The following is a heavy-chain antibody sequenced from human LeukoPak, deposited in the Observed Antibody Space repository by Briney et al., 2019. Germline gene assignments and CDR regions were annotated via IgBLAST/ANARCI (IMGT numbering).Heavy chain of an antibody. V-gene: IGHV3-64D*08. D-gene: IGHD3-10*01. CDR3: VKDPQLSGSH. J-gene: IGHJ4*02. CDR2: ISTNGDNT. Sequence: PGGSLRLSCSASGFTFSSYAMHCVRQAPGMGLEEVSAISTNGDNTYYTDSVKGRFTMSRDNSKNTLHLQMRSLRPENTAAYYCVKDPQLSGSHWGQGTLVTVSS. CDR1: GFTFSSYA.